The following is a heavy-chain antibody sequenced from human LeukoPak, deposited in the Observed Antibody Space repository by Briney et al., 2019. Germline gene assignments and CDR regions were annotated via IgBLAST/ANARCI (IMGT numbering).Heavy chain of an antibody. CDR3: ARAYCSGGSCYSGSFDY. J-gene: IGHJ4*02. Sequence: PSETLSLTCTVSGGPISSYYWNWIRQPPGKGLEWIGYIYDSGNTNYNPSLESRVTISVDTSKNQFSLKLSSVTAADTAVYYCARAYCSGGSCYSGSFDYWGQGTLVTVSS. CDR1: GGPISSYY. CDR2: IYDSGNT. V-gene: IGHV4-59*12. D-gene: IGHD2-15*01.